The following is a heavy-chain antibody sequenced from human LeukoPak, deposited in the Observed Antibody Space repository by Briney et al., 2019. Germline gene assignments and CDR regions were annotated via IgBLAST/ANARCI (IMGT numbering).Heavy chain of an antibody. CDR1: GGSFSGYY. J-gene: IGHJ3*02. CDR2: INHSGST. D-gene: IGHD3-3*01. Sequence: SETLSLTCAVYGGSFSGYYWSCIRQPPGKGLEWIGEINHSGSTNYNPSLKSRVTISLDTSNNQLSLNLSSVTAAHPAVYYCARDIISTLEWLSNDASDMWRRATMATVSS. V-gene: IGHV4-34*01. CDR3: ARDIISTLEWLSNDASDM.